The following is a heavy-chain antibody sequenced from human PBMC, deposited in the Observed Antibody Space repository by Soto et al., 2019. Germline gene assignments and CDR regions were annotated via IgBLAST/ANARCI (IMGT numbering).Heavy chain of an antibody. V-gene: IGHV4-59*08. CDR1: GGSISSYY. CDR3: ARTTYYYGSGSYQYRTNFDY. CDR2: IYYSGST. J-gene: IGHJ4*02. D-gene: IGHD3-10*01. Sequence: SETLSLTCSVSGGSISSYYWSWIRQPPGKGLEWIGYIYYSGSTNYNPSLKSRVTISVDTSKNQFSLKLSSVTAADTAVYYCARTTYYYGSGSYQYRTNFDYWGQGTLVTVSS.